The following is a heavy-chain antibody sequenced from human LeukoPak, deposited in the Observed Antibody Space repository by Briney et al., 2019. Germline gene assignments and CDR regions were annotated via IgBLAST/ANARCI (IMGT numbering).Heavy chain of an antibody. CDR3: ARQSDVDV. J-gene: IGHJ6*02. CDR2: IYYSGST. CDR1: GGSIGSYY. D-gene: IGHD2-21*02. V-gene: IGHV4-59*08. Sequence: SETLSLTCTVSGGSIGSYYWSWIRQPPGKGLEWIGYIYYSGSTNYNPSLKSRVTISVDTSKNQFSLKLSSVTAADTAVYYCARQSDVDVWGQGTTVTVSS.